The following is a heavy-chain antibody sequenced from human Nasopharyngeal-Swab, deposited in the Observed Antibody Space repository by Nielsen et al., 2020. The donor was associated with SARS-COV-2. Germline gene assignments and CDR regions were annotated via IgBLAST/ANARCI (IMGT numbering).Heavy chain of an antibody. V-gene: IGHV3-33*01. J-gene: IGHJ6*02. CDR3: AGGQGTVTTYYYYGMDV. D-gene: IGHD4-17*01. CDR1: GFTFSSYG. Sequence: GESLKISCAASGFTFSSYGMHWVRHAPGKGLEWVAVIWYDGSNKYYADSVKGRYTISRDNSKNTLYLQMNSLRAEDTAVYYCAGGQGTVTTYYYYGMDVWGQGTTVTVSS. CDR2: IWYDGSNK.